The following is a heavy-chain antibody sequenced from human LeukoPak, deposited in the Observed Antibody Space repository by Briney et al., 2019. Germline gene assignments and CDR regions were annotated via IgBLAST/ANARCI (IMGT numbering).Heavy chain of an antibody. V-gene: IGHV4-34*01. D-gene: IGHD3-10*01. Sequence: SETLSLTCAVYGGSFSGYYWAWIHQPPGKGLEWIGEIHYSGSATYNPSLKSRVTISVDTSKNQFSLKMDSVIAADTAVYYCARGQWFRAFWSRGTPVTVSS. CDR2: IHYSGSA. CDR1: GGSFSGYY. CDR3: ARGQWFRAF. J-gene: IGHJ4*02.